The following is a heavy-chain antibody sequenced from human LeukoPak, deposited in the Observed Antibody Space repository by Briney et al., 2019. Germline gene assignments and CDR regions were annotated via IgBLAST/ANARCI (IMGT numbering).Heavy chain of an antibody. J-gene: IGHJ4*02. V-gene: IGHV4-59*01. D-gene: IGHD1-14*01. CDR1: GASIRGYY. CDR3: AILPTV. Sequence: SETLSLTCTVSGASIRGYYWSWVRQPPGKGLEFIGYIYNSVNDYNPSLKSRVIISSDPSKNQFSLGLTSMTAADTAVYYCAILPTVWGQGTLVTVSS. CDR2: IYNSVN.